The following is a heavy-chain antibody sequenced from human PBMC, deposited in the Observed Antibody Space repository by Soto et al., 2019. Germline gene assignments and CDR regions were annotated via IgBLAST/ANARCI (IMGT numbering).Heavy chain of an antibody. V-gene: IGHV4-59*08. D-gene: IGHD1-26*01. CDR3: ARHVDKWGFDY. CDR2: IYYGGST. Sequence: SETLSLTCTVSCGSMTSYYWSWVRQTPEKGLEWIANIYYGGSTTHNPSLKSRATISVDTSRNQFSLKLTSVTATNTALYYCARHVDKWGFDYWGQGTLVTVPS. J-gene: IGHJ4*02. CDR1: CGSMTSYY.